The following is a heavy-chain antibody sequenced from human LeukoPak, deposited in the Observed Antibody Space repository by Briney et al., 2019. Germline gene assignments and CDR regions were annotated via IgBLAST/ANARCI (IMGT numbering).Heavy chain of an antibody. Sequence: GGSLRLSCAASGFTFSSYSMHWVRQAPGKGLEWVAVISYDGSNKYYADSVKGRFTISRGNSKNTLYLQMNSLRAEDTAVYYCAKVLRGAMDTAMVRYYYYGMDVWGQGTTVTVSS. CDR3: AKVLRGAMDTAMVRYYYYGMDV. CDR2: ISYDGSNK. CDR1: GFTFSSYS. J-gene: IGHJ6*02. D-gene: IGHD5-18*01. V-gene: IGHV3-30*18.